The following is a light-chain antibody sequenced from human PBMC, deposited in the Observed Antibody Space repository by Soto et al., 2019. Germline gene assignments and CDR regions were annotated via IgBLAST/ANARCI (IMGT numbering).Light chain of an antibody. V-gene: IGKV3D-20*01. CDR3: QQYGSSPIT. CDR2: DTS. J-gene: IGKJ5*01. CDR1: QSVSRSY. Sequence: EIVLTQSPATLSLSPGERATLSCGASQSVSRSYLAWYQQKPGLAPRLLIFDTSNRATGIPDRFSGSESGTDFTLTISRLEPEDFAVYYCQQYGSSPITFGRGTRLEIK.